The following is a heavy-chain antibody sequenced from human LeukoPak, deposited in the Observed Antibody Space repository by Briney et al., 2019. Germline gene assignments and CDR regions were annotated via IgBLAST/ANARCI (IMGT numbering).Heavy chain of an antibody. D-gene: IGHD3-16*02. CDR1: GCTFSSYD. CDR2: IGTAGDT. J-gene: IGHJ6*02. V-gene: IGHV3-13*01. Sequence: QPGGSLRLSCAASGCTFSSYDMHWVRQATGKGLEWVSAIGTAGDTYYLGSVKGRFTISRENAKNSLYLQMNSLRAGDTAVYYCARESYDYVWGSYRSNGMDVWGQGTTVTVSS. CDR3: ARESYDYVWGSYRSNGMDV.